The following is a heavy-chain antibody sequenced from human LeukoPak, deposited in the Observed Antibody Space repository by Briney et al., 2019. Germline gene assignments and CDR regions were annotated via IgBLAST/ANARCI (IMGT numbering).Heavy chain of an antibody. CDR2: IIPMFGRA. D-gene: IGHD3-22*01. J-gene: IGHJ4*02. Sequence: GASVKVSCKASGGTFSRYTISWVRQAPGQGLKWMGGIIPMFGRANYAQKFQGRLTITADESSTTAYMELSGLRSEDTAVYYCATDASIYDSRGYYYLWWGQGTLVTVSS. CDR1: GGTFSRYT. CDR3: ATDASIYDSRGYYYLW. V-gene: IGHV1-69*01.